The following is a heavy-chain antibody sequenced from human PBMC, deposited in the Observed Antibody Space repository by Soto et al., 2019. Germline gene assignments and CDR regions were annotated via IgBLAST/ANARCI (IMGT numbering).Heavy chain of an antibody. D-gene: IGHD2-15*01. CDR2: INAGNGNT. CDR1: GYTFTSYA. V-gene: IGHV1-3*01. CDR3: ARGLSDIVVVVAARAWSVDWFDP. Sequence: ASVKVSCKASGYTFTSYAMHWVRRAPGQRLEWMGWINAGNGNTKYSQKFQGRVTITRDTSASTAYMELSSLRSEDTAVYYCARGLSDIVVVVAARAWSVDWFDPWGQGTLVTVSS. J-gene: IGHJ5*02.